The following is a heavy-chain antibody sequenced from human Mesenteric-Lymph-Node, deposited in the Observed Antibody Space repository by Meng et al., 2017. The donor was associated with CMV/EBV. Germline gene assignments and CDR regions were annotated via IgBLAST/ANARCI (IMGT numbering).Heavy chain of an antibody. V-gene: IGHV3-30*03. J-gene: IGHJ4*02. CDR1: GFTFSNFG. D-gene: IGHD3-3*01. CDR2: ISEDGSKR. Sequence: GGSRLSCAGSGFTFSNFGMHWVRQGPGKGLEWVAVISEDGSKRYYADSVKGRFTISRDKSKNTVYLQMSSLRAEDTAAYYCARGTFLEWLSSDLDPIEYWGQGTLVTVSS. CDR3: ARGTFLEWLSSDLDPIEY.